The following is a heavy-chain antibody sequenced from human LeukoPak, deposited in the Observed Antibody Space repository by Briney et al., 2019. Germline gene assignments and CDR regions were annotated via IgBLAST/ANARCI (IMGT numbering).Heavy chain of an antibody. J-gene: IGHJ5*02. CDR2: MHPTGDST. CDR3: ARHDFDLPMIYSFFVH. Sequence: GASVKLSCKASGYTFTKYYMNWVRQAPGQGLEWMGIMHPTGDSTNYAQKFQGRVTLTRDTSTGTFYMELSSLTSEDTAVYYCARHDFDLPMIYSFFVHWGQGTLVTVSS. CDR1: GYTFTKYY. D-gene: IGHD3-3*01. V-gene: IGHV1-46*01.